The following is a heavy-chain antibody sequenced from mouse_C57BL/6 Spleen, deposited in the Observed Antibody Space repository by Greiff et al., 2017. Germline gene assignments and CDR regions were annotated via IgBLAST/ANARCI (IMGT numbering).Heavy chain of an antibody. CDR3: ARRIYDGNYEDAMDY. Sequence: VQLQQSGPELVKPGASVKISCKASGYAFSSSWMNWVKQRPGKGLEWIGRIYPGDGDTNYNGKFKGKATLTADKSSSTAYMQLSSLTSEDSAVYFCARRIYDGNYEDAMDYWGQGTSVTVSS. CDR1: GYAFSSSW. J-gene: IGHJ4*01. D-gene: IGHD2-1*01. CDR2: IYPGDGDT. V-gene: IGHV1-82*01.